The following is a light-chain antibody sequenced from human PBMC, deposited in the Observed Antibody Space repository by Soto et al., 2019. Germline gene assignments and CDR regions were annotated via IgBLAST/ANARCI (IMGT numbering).Light chain of an antibody. V-gene: IGLV2-14*01. J-gene: IGLJ1*01. CDR1: SSDVGGYNY. CDR3: TSYTTSSTLV. Sequence: QSVLTQPASVSGSPGQSITISYTGTSSDVGGYNYVSWYQQYPGKAPKLMIYDVSNRPSGVSNRFSGSKSGNTASLTISGLQAEDEADYYCTSYTTSSTLVFGTGTKLTVL. CDR2: DVS.